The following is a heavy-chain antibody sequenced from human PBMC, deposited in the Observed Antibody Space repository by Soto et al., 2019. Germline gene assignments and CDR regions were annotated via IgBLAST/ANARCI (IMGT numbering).Heavy chain of an antibody. D-gene: IGHD6-19*01. CDR3: ARAAVAGYNWFDP. Sequence: EASVKVSCKASGYTFTSYCISWVRQAPGQGLEWMGWISAYNGNTNYAQKLQGRVTMTTDTSTSTAYMELRSLRSDDTAVYYCARAAVAGYNWFDPWGQGTLVTVSS. CDR2: ISAYNGNT. CDR1: GYTFTSYC. V-gene: IGHV1-18*04. J-gene: IGHJ5*02.